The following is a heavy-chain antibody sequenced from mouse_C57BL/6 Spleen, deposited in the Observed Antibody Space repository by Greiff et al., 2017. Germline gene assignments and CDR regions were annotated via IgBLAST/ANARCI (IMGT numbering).Heavy chain of an antibody. J-gene: IGHJ1*03. D-gene: IGHD1-1*01. CDR1: GYTFTSYW. CDR2: INPSSGYT. V-gene: IGHV1-7*01. Sequence: VQLQQSGAELAKPGASVKLSCKASGYTFTSYWMHWVKQRPGQGLEWIGYINPSSGYTKYTQKFKDKATLTADKSSSTAYMQLSSLTYEDSAVYYCARDGSSPELVFDVWGTGTTVTVSS. CDR3: ARDGSSPELVFDV.